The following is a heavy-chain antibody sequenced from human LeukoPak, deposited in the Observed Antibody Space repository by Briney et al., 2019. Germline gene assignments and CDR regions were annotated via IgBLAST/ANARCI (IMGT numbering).Heavy chain of an antibody. CDR1: GFTFSSYS. D-gene: IGHD3-10*01. CDR2: ISSSSSYI. J-gene: IGHJ5*02. V-gene: IGHV3-21*01. Sequence: KTGGSLRLSCAASGFTFSSYSMNWVRQAPGKGLEWVSSISSSSSYIYYADSVKGRFTISRDNAKNSLYLQMNSLRAEDTAVYYCARDYRHARYYGSGSYYNDRYWFDPWGQGTLVTVSS. CDR3: ARDYRHARYYGSGSYYNDRYWFDP.